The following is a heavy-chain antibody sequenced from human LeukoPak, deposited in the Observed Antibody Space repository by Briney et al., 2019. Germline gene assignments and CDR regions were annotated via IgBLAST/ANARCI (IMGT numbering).Heavy chain of an antibody. V-gene: IGHV4-39*01. Sequence: SETLSLTCTVSGVSTSSINSYWGWIRQPPGKGLEWIGSIYYSGNNYYNVSLKSTVSISIATSKTQFSLRLTSVTAADTAVYYCARQTGSGLFILPGGQGTLVTVSS. CDR3: ARQTGSGLFILP. CDR2: IYYSGNN. D-gene: IGHD3/OR15-3a*01. J-gene: IGHJ4*02. CDR1: GVSTSSINSY.